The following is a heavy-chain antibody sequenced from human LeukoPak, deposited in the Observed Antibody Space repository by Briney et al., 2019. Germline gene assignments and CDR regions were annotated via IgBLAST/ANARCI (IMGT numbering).Heavy chain of an antibody. CDR2: INHSGST. J-gene: IGHJ4*02. CDR1: GGSFSGYY. V-gene: IGHV4-34*01. CDR3: ARGEAGFDY. Sequence: SETLSLTCAVYGGSFSGYYWSWIRQPPGKGLEWIGEINHSGSTNYNPSLKSRVTISVDTSKNQFSLKLSSVTAADTAVYYCARGEAGFDYWGQGTLVTVSS.